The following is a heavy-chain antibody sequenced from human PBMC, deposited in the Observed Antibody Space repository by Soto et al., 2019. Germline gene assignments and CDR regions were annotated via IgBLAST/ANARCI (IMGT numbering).Heavy chain of an antibody. CDR3: ARDQGLILNIAAAGTWYFDL. Sequence: QVQLQESGPGLVKPSETLSLTCTVSGGSISSYYWSWIRQPPGKGLEWIGYIYYSGSTNYNPSLKSRVTISVDTSKNQFSLKLSSVTAADTAVYYCARDQGLILNIAAAGTWYFDLWGRGTLVTVSS. D-gene: IGHD6-13*01. CDR1: GGSISSYY. CDR2: IYYSGST. V-gene: IGHV4-59*01. J-gene: IGHJ2*01.